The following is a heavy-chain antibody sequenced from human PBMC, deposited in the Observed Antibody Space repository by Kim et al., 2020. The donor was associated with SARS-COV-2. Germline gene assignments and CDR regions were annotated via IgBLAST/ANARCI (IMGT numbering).Heavy chain of an antibody. CDR3: ASDRYSSGWYFGYFDY. D-gene: IGHD6-19*01. J-gene: IGHJ4*02. V-gene: IGHV3-48*02. Sequence: SVKGRFTVSTDNAKNSLYLHMNSLRDEDTAVYYCASDRYSSGWYFGYFDYWGQGTLVTVSS.